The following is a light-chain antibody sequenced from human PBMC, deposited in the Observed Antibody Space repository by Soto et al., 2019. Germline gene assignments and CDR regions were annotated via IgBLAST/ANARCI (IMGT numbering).Light chain of an antibody. CDR3: QQYNNWPQT. V-gene: IGKV3-15*01. CDR2: GAS. CDR1: QSVSIN. Sequence: EIVMTPSPATLSVSPGERATLSCRASQSVSINLAWYQQKPGQAPRLLIYGASTRATGIPARFSGSVSGTEGTITISSLKYEDGSVYYGQQYNNWPQTFGQGTKVDI. J-gene: IGKJ1*01.